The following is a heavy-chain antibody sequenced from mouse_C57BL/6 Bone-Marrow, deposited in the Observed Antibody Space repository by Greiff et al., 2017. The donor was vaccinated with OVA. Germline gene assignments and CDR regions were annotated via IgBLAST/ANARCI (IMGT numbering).Heavy chain of an antibody. J-gene: IGHJ2*01. D-gene: IGHD4-1*01. Sequence: VQLQQSGPELVKPGASVKISCKASGYTFTDYYMNWVKQSHGKSLEWIGDINPNNGGTSYNQKFKGKATLTVDKSSSTAYMELRSLTSEDSAVYYCARNCYYFDYWGQGTTLTVSS. CDR2: INPNNGGT. CDR3: ARNCYYFDY. CDR1: GYTFTDYY. V-gene: IGHV1-26*01.